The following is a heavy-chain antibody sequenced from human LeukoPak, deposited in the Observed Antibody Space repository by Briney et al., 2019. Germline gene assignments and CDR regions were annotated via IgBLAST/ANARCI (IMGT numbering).Heavy chain of an antibody. D-gene: IGHD2-15*01. Sequence: PGGSLRLSCAASGFTFDDYAMHWVRQAPGKGLEWVSLISGDGGSTYYADSVRGRFTISRDSSKNTVYLQMNSLRAEDTAVYYCARYCSGGRCYSGLDPWGQGALVTVSS. J-gene: IGHJ5*02. CDR3: ARYCSGGRCYSGLDP. CDR1: GFTFDDYA. V-gene: IGHV3-43*02. CDR2: ISGDGGST.